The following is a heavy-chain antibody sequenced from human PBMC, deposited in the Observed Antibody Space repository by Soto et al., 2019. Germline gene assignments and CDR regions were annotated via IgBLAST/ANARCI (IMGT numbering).Heavy chain of an antibody. J-gene: IGHJ4*02. CDR1: GDSIQSSDYY. CDR3: ARHRSMMTAVSPFAY. CDR2: FFYSGNT. D-gene: IGHD4-17*01. Sequence: QLQLQESGPGLVKPSETLSLTCTISGDSIQSSDYYWGWIRQPPGKGLEWIGSFFYSGNTYYNPSLKSRVTISADTSANQFSLKLHSVTAADTAVFYCARHRSMMTAVSPFAYWGQGTLVTVSS. V-gene: IGHV4-39*01.